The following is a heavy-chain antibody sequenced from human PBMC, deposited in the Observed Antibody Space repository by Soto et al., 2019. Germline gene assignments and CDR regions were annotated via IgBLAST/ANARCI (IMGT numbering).Heavy chain of an antibody. CDR3: VRTGDMTTVTTRYDY. CDR1: GFTFSSYA. CDR2: ISSNGGST. J-gene: IGHJ4*02. D-gene: IGHD4-17*01. Sequence: EVQLVESGGGLVQPGGSLRLSCSASGFTFSSYAMHWVRQAPGKGLEYGSAISSNGGSTSYADSVKGRFTISRDNSKGTMYLQRSRLIAEDTAVYYCVRTGDMTTVTTRYDYWGQGTLVTVSS. V-gene: IGHV3-64D*06.